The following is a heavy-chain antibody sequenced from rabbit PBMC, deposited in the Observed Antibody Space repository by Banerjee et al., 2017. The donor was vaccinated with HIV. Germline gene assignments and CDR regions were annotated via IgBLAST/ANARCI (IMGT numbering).Heavy chain of an antibody. CDR1: GFAFRSDA. D-gene: IGHD8-1*01. J-gene: IGHJ4*01. Sequence: QEQRGESGGGLVQHEGSLTLTCTASGFAFRSDAMGWVRQAPGKGPEWIACINAGSSGSTYYASWAKGRFTISKTSSTTVTLQMTSLTAADTATYFCARSAGNIYLDYFNLWGQGTLVTVS. V-gene: IGHV1S45*01. CDR3: ARSAGNIYLDYFNL. CDR2: INAGSSGST.